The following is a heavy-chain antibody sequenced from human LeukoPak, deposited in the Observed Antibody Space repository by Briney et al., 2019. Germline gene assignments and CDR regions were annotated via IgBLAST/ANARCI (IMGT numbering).Heavy chain of an antibody. CDR1: GFTFRSYA. CDR3: ARERYYFDY. J-gene: IGHJ4*02. Sequence: GGSLRLSCAASGFTFRSYAMSWVRQAPGKELEWVSSISGSGGSTFYADSVKGRFTISRDNSKNTLYLQMNSLRAEDTAVYYCARERYYFDYWGQGTLVTVSS. CDR2: ISGSGGST. V-gene: IGHV3-23*01. D-gene: IGHD5-24*01.